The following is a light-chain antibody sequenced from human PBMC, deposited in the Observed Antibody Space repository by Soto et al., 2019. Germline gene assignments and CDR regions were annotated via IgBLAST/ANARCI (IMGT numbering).Light chain of an antibody. CDR3: QQYVTSPRT. Sequence: EVVLTQSPDTLSLSPGETATLSCRASQSLRPTYVAWYQQKPGQAPRLLIYGASFRATDIPNRFSGRGSGTDFTLSISRLEPEDFEVYYCQQYVTSPRTFGQGTKVDIK. V-gene: IGKV3-20*01. CDR1: QSLRPTY. CDR2: GAS. J-gene: IGKJ1*01.